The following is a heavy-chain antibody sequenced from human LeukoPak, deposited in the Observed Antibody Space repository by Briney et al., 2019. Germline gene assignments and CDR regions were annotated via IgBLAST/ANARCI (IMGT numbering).Heavy chain of an antibody. CDR1: GFTFNSYE. CDR3: ARERDRQLDAFDI. D-gene: IGHD6-13*01. CDR2: IGSSGSTI. Sequence: GGSLRLACAAAGFTFNSYEMNWVRQAPGRGLGWVSYIGSSGSTIYYAESVKGRFTISRDNAKNSLYLQMNSLRAEDTAVYYCARERDRQLDAFDIWGQGTMVTVSS. V-gene: IGHV3-48*03. J-gene: IGHJ3*02.